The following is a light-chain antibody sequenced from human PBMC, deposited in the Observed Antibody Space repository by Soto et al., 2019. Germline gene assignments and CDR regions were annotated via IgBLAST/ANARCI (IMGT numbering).Light chain of an antibody. CDR2: DVT. J-gene: IGLJ1*01. CDR1: SSDVGAYNY. Sequence: QSALTQPASVSGSPGQSIAISCTGTSSDVGAYNYVSWYQQHPSKVPKLVIYDVTNRPSGVSDRFSGSKSGNTASLTISGLQAEDEADYYCSSYTSNTTPYVFGTGTKLTVL. CDR3: SSYTSNTTPYV. V-gene: IGLV2-14*01.